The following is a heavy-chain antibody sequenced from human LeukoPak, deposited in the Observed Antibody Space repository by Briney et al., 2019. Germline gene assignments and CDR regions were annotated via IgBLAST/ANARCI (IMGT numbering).Heavy chain of an antibody. Sequence: GGSLRLSCAASGFTFSSYSMNWVRQAPGKGLEWVSSISSSSSYIYYADSVKGRFTISRDNAKNSLYLQMNSLRAEDTAVYYCARVGPQYYDSSGDGIDYWGQGTLVTVSS. CDR2: ISSSSSYI. CDR1: GFTFSSYS. CDR3: ARVGPQYYDSSGDGIDY. J-gene: IGHJ4*02. D-gene: IGHD3-22*01. V-gene: IGHV3-21*01.